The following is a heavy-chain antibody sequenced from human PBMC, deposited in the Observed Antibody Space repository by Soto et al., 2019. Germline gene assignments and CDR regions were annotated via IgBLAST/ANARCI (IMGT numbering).Heavy chain of an antibody. CDR2: IHDSGST. D-gene: IGHD3-10*01. CDR3: ARESAGSGKNNWFHP. V-gene: IGHV4-59*01. CDR1: GASISTYY. J-gene: IGHJ5*02. Sequence: SETLSLTCTVSGASISTYYWSWVRQPPGKGLEWIGYIHDSGSTYYNPSLKSRVTMSLDTSRNQFFLQLNSVTAADTAVYYCARESAGSGKNNWFHPWGQGMLVTVSS.